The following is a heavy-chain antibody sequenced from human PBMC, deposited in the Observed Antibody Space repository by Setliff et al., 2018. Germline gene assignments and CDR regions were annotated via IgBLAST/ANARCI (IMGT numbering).Heavy chain of an antibody. CDR1: GFTFSSFW. V-gene: IGHV3-48*01. CDR3: ARDVDYSRPEYYYGMDV. D-gene: IGHD4-4*01. J-gene: IGHJ6*02. Sequence: GGSLGLSCAASGFTFSSFWMSWVRQAPGKGLEWVSYISSSSSTIYYADSVKGRFTISRDNAKNSLYLQMNSLRAEDTAVYYCARDVDYSRPEYYYGMDVWGQGTTVTVSS. CDR2: ISSSSSTI.